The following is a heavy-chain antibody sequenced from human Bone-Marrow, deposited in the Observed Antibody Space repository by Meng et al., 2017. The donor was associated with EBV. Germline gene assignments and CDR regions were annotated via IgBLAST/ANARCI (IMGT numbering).Heavy chain of an antibody. CDR3: AAGFRELVRSRDY. J-gene: IGHJ4*02. CDR1: GGSIRSSNW. Sequence: VAVRESGPRLVKPSGTLSLTCVVSGGSIRSSNWWSWVRQPPGKGLEWIGEIFYGGSTNYNSSLESRVTISVDKSKNQFSLKLSSVTAADTAVYYCAAGFRELVRSRDYWGQGTLVTVSS. CDR2: IFYGGST. D-gene: IGHD3-10*01. V-gene: IGHV4-4*02.